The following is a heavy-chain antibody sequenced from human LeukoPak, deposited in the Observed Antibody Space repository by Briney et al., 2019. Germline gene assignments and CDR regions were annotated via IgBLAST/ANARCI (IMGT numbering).Heavy chain of an antibody. D-gene: IGHD1-26*01. CDR3: ARVFQSRFKVGAVDY. Sequence: GGSLRFSCAASGFSVSNNYMSWVRQAPGKGLEWVSVIYSGGSTYYADSVKGRFTISRDNSKNTLSLQMNSLRAEDTAVYYCARVFQSRFKVGAVDYWGQGTLVTVSS. V-gene: IGHV3-66*01. J-gene: IGHJ4*02. CDR2: IYSGGST. CDR1: GFSVSNNY.